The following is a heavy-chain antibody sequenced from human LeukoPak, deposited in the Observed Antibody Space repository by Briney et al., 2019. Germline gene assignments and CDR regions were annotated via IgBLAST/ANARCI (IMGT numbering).Heavy chain of an antibody. Sequence: SETLSLTCAVSGGSISTRYYYWGWIRQPPGQGLEWIGTIHDSGSTYYSPSLKSQVTISVDTSNNQFSLKLSSVTDGDTAVYYCASLYFYGSGSFPNYWGQGILVTVST. V-gene: IGHV4-39*01. D-gene: IGHD3-10*01. J-gene: IGHJ4*02. CDR2: IHDSGST. CDR3: ASLYFYGSGSFPNY. CDR1: GGSISTRYYY.